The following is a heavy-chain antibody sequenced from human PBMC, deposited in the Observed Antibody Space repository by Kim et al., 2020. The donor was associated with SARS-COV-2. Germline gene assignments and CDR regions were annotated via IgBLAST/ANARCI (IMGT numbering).Heavy chain of an antibody. D-gene: IGHD5-12*01. V-gene: IGHV4-39*01. Sequence: NPSLKSRVTISVDTSKNQFSLKLSSVTAADTAVYCCARRWGVATIRAFDIWGQGTMVTVSS. J-gene: IGHJ3*02. CDR3: ARRWGVATIRAFDI.